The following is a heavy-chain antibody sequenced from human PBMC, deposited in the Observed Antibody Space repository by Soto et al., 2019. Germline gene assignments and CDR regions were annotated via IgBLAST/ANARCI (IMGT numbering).Heavy chain of an antibody. D-gene: IGHD3-10*01. J-gene: IGHJ6*03. CDR2: MNPNSGNT. CDR3: MVRENADYYYYYMDV. Sequence: QVQLVQSGAEVKKPGASVKVSCKASGYTFTSYDINWVRQATGQGLEWMGWMNPNSGNTGYAQKFQGRVTMTRNTSISTAYMELSSLRSEDTAMYYCMVRENADYYYYYMDVWGKGTTVTVSS. CDR1: GYTFTSYD. V-gene: IGHV1-8*01.